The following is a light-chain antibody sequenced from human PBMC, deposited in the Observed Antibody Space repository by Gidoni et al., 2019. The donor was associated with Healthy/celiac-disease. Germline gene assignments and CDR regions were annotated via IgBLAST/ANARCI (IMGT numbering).Light chain of an antibody. CDR1: QSVSSY. CDR3: QQRSNWPPGFT. J-gene: IGKJ4*01. V-gene: IGKV3-11*01. CDR2: DAS. Sequence: EIVLTQSPATLSLSPGERATLSCRASQSVSSYLAWYQQKPGQAPRLLISDASNRATGIPARFSGSGSGTDFTLTISSLEPEDFAVYYCQQRSNWPPGFTFGGGTKVEIK.